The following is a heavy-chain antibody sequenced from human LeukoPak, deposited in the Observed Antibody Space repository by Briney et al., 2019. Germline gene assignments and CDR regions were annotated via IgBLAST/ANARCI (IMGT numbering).Heavy chain of an antibody. CDR2: IYSGGTT. V-gene: IGHV3-53*01. CDR3: ARDPRTTGKSNYGMDV. D-gene: IGHD4-17*01. J-gene: IGHJ6*02. CDR1: GFTFSSYS. Sequence: GGSLRLSCAASGFTFSSYSMSWVRQPPGKGLEWVSIIYSGGTTYYADSVQGRFTISRDNSKNTVYLQMNSLRVEDTAVYYCARDPRTTGKSNYGMDVWGQGTTVTVSS.